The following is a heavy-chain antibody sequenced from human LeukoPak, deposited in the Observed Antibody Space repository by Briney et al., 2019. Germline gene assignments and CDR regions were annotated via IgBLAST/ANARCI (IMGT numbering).Heavy chain of an antibody. CDR2: IYTSGST. J-gene: IGHJ5*02. V-gene: IGHV4-61*02. D-gene: IGHD1-26*01. CDR3: ARDFRVWDDGCSWFDP. CDR1: GGSISSGSYY. Sequence: SQTLSLTCTVSGGSISSGSYYWRWIRQPAGKGLEWIGRIYTSGSTNYNPSLKSRVTISVDTSKNQFSLKLSSVTAADTAVYYCARDFRVWDDGCSWFDPWGQGTLVTVSS.